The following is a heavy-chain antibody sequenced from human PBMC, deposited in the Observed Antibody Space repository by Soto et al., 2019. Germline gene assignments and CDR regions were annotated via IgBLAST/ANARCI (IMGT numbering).Heavy chain of an antibody. CDR1: GFTFSSYG. J-gene: IGHJ3*02. CDR2: IWYDGSNK. CDR3: ARDQLGSGSYYEPIAFDI. V-gene: IGHV3-33*01. Sequence: QVQLVESGGGVVQPGRSLRLSCAASGFTFSSYGMHWVRQAPGKGLEWVAVIWYDGSNKYYADSVKGRFTISRDNSKNTLYLQMNSVRAEDTAVYYCARDQLGSGSYYEPIAFDIWGQGTMVAVSS. D-gene: IGHD3-10*01.